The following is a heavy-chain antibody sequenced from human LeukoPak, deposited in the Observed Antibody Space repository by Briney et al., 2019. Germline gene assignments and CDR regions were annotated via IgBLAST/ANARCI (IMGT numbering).Heavy chain of an antibody. J-gene: IGHJ4*02. CDR3: ARDSSRGSYVGGYYFDY. CDR2: ISSSGSTI. CDR1: GFTFSSHE. V-gene: IGHV3-48*03. Sequence: GGSLRLSCAASGFTFSSHEMNWVRQAPGKGLEWVSYISSSGSTIYYADSVKGRFTISRDNAKNSLYLQMNSLRAEDTAVYYCARDSSRGSYVGGYYFDYWGQGTLVTVSS. D-gene: IGHD1-26*01.